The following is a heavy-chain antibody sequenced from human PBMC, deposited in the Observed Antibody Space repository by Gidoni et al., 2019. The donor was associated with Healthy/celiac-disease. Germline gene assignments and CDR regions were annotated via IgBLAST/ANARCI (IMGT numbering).Heavy chain of an antibody. CDR2: ISAYNGNT. D-gene: IGHD3-10*01. J-gene: IGHJ4*02. CDR3: ARLYGSGSKCLDY. Sequence: QVQLVQSGAEVKKPGASVKVSCKASGYTFTSYGISWVRQDPGQGLEWMGWISAYNGNTNYALKPQGRVTMTTDTSTSKADMELRSLGSDGTAVYYCARLYGSGSKCLDYWGQGTLVTVSS. CDR1: GYTFTSYG. V-gene: IGHV1-18*01.